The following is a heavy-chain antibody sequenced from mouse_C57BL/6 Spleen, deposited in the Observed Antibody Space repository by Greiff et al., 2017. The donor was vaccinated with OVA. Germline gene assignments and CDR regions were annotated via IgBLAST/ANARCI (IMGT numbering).Heavy chain of an antibody. D-gene: IGHD3-3*01. CDR2: IYPGDGDT. CDR1: GYAFSSSW. Sequence: VQLQESGPELVKPGASVKISCKASGYAFSSSWMNWVKQRPGKGLEWIGRIYPGDGDTNYNGKFKGKATLTADKSSSTAYMQLSSLTSEDSAVYFCARGRGTDYWGQGTTLTVSS. CDR3: ARGRGTDY. V-gene: IGHV1-82*01. J-gene: IGHJ2*01.